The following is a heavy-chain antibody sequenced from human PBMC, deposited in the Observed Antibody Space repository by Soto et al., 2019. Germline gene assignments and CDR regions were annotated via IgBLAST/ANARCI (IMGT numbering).Heavy chain of an antibody. Sequence: SETLSLTCAVYGGSFSGYYWTWIRQPPGTGLEWIGYIYYSGSTNYNPSLKSRVTISIDRSKNQFSLKLSSVTAADTAVYYCARVPDYWGQGILVTVSS. CDR3: ARVPDY. V-gene: IGHV4-34*11. CDR2: IYYSGST. D-gene: IGHD2-2*01. J-gene: IGHJ4*02. CDR1: GGSFSGYY.